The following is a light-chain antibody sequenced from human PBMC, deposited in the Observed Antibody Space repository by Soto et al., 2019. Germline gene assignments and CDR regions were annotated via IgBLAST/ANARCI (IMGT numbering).Light chain of an antibody. CDR3: KQYNIPPLI. J-gene: IGKJ4*01. Sequence: DIQMTQSPSSLSASVGDRVTITCQASQDISNYLNWYQQKPGKAPKLLIYDASNLETGVPSRFSGSGSGTVFTSTISSRQPEDIAKYSGKQYNIPPLIFGGGTK. CDR2: DAS. CDR1: QDISNY. V-gene: IGKV1-33*01.